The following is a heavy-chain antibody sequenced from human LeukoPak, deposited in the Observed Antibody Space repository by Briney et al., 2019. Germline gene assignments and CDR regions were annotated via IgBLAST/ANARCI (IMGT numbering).Heavy chain of an antibody. CDR1: GYSFTGYY. J-gene: IGHJ3*02. Sequence: ASVKVSCKASGYSFTGYYIHWVRQAPGQGLEWMGWINPNSGDTDNAQKFEGWVTMTRDTSISTVYMEMNRLKSDDTAVYLCARIGYCNGTDCHDAFDIWGQGTMVTVSS. CDR3: ARIGYCNGTDCHDAFDI. V-gene: IGHV1-2*04. D-gene: IGHD2-15*01. CDR2: INPNSGDT.